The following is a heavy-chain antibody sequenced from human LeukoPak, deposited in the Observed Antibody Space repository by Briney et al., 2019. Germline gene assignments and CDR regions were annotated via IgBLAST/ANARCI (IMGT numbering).Heavy chain of an antibody. CDR2: IYHSGST. J-gene: IGHJ3*02. CDR3: AREARDAFDI. Sequence: PSETLSLTCAVSGGSISSGGYPWSWIRQPPGKGLEWIGYIYHSGSTYYNPSLKSLVTISVDRSKNQFSLKLSSVTAADTAVYYCAREARDAFDIWGQGTMVTVSS. V-gene: IGHV4-30-2*01. CDR1: GGSISSGGYP.